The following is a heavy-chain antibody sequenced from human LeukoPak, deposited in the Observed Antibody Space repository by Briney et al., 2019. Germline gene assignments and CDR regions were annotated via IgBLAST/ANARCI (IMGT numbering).Heavy chain of an antibody. D-gene: IGHD2-2*01. CDR2: IYYSGST. V-gene: IGHV4-39*01. CDR1: GGSISSSGYY. Sequence: SETLSLTCTVSGGSISSSGYYWGWIRQPPGKGLEWIGNIYYSGSTSYNPSLKSRVTISVDTSKNQFSLKLSSVTAADTAVYYCASLPPYCSSTSCYLDSWGQGTLVTVSS. CDR3: ASLPPYCSSTSCYLDS. J-gene: IGHJ4*02.